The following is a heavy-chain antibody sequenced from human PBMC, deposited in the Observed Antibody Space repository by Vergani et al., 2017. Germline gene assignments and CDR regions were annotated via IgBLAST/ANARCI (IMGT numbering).Heavy chain of an antibody. CDR3: TRQPQEGASGPPSVPT. CDR2: ICHTEDT. CDR1: GDSISSNNC. Sequence: QVQLQELGPGLVKPPGTLSLTCAVSGDSISSNNCWTWVRQPPGKGLEWIGEICHTEDTKYSPSLKSRVTVSVDESRNLFSLRLNSVTAADTAVYYCTRQPQEGASGPPSVPTWGQGISVIVSS. D-gene: IGHD5-12*01. V-gene: IGHV4-4*03. J-gene: IGHJ4*02.